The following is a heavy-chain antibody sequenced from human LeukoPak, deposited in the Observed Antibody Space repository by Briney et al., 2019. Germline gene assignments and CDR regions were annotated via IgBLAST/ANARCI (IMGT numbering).Heavy chain of an antibody. Sequence: SETLSLTCAVYGGSFSGYYWSWIRQPPGKGLEWIGEINHSGSTNYNPSLKSRVTISVDTSKNQFSLKLSSVTAADTAVYYCARSLVDTAMVTNDYWGQGTLVTVSS. J-gene: IGHJ4*02. CDR1: GGSFSGYY. D-gene: IGHD5-18*01. CDR2: INHSGST. CDR3: ARSLVDTAMVTNDY. V-gene: IGHV4-34*01.